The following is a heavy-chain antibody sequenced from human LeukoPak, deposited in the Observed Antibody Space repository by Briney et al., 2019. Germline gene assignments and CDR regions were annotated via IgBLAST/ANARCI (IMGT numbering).Heavy chain of an antibody. CDR2: ISSSGSTI. CDR1: GFTFSDYY. Sequence: GSLRLSCAASGFTFSDYYMSWIRQAPGKGLEWVSYISSSGSTIYYADSVKGRFTISRDNAKNSLYLQMNSLRAEDTAVYYCARDYDYGDNWVDYWGQGTLVTVSS. J-gene: IGHJ4*02. CDR3: ARDYDYGDNWVDY. V-gene: IGHV3-11*01. D-gene: IGHD4-17*01.